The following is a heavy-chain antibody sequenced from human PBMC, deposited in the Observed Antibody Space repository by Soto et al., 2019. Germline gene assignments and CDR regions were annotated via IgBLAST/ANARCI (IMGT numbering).Heavy chain of an antibody. Sequence: QVQLVQSGAEVKKPGSSVKVSCKAYGGTFSSYAISWVRQAPGQGLEWMGGIIPIFGTANYAQKFQGRVTITADESTSTAYMELSSLRSEDTAVYYCARAYCSGGSCYYLSSNYYGMDVWGQGTTVTVSS. CDR3: ARAYCSGGSCYYLSSNYYGMDV. CDR2: IIPIFGTA. CDR1: GGTFSSYA. J-gene: IGHJ6*02. D-gene: IGHD2-15*01. V-gene: IGHV1-69*01.